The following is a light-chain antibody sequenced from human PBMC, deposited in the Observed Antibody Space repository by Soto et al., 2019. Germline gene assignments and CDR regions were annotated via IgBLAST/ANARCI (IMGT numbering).Light chain of an antibody. Sequence: QSALTQPASVSGSPGQSITISCTGTSSDVGGYNYVSWYQQHPGKAPKLMIYEVSNRPSGVSNRFSGSKSGNTASLTISGLQAEDEAHYYCSSYTSSSPRVFGGGTKLTVL. CDR3: SSYTSSSPRV. CDR1: SSDVGGYNY. CDR2: EVS. J-gene: IGLJ3*02. V-gene: IGLV2-14*01.